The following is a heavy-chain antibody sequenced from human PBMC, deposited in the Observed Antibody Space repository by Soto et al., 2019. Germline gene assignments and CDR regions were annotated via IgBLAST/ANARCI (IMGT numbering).Heavy chain of an antibody. CDR3: AREPGGADSSGYY. CDR2: IYYSGST. CDR1: VGSIISGDYY. D-gene: IGHD3-22*01. V-gene: IGHV4-30-4*01. J-gene: IGHJ4*02. Sequence: SETLSLTCTVSVGSIISGDYYWSWIRQPPGKGLEWIGYIYYSGSTYYNPSLKSRVTISVDTSKNQFSLKLSSVTAADTAVYYCAREPGGADSSGYYWGQGTLVTVSS.